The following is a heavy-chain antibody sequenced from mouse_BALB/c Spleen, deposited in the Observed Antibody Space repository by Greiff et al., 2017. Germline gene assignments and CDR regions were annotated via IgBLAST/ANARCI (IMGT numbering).Heavy chain of an antibody. V-gene: IGHV14-4*02. CDR1: GFNIKDYY. CDR2: IDPENGDT. J-gene: IGHJ3*01. CDR3: NPNSLLRLRAY. Sequence: VQLKQSGAELVRSGASVKLSCTASGFNIKDYYMHWVKQRPEQGLEWIGWIDPENGDTEYAPKFQGKATMTADTSSNTAYLQLSSLTSEDTAVYYCNPNSLLRLRAYWGQGTLVTVSA. D-gene: IGHD1-2*01.